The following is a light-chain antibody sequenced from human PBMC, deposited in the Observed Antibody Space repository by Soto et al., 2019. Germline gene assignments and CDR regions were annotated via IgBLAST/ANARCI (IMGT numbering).Light chain of an antibody. CDR3: SSYTSSSTPFV. CDR1: SSDIGAYNY. CDR2: EVS. J-gene: IGLJ1*01. Sequence: QSALTQPASVSGSPGQSITISCTGSSSDIGAYNYVSWFQQYPGKAPKLIISEVSNRPSGVSNRFSGSKSGNTASLTISGLQAEDEADYYCSSYTSSSTPFVFGTGTKVTVL. V-gene: IGLV2-14*01.